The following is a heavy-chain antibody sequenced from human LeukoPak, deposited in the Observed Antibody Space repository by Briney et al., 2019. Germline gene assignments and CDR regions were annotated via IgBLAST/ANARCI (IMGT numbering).Heavy chain of an antibody. Sequence: QPGRSLRLSCAASGFTFSSYAMHWVRQAPGKGLEWVAVISYDGSNKYYADSVKGRFTISRDNAKNSLYLQMNSLRAEDTAVYYCARGLRWNDAFDIWGQGTMVTVSS. D-gene: IGHD4-23*01. CDR2: ISYDGSNK. J-gene: IGHJ3*02. V-gene: IGHV3-30*04. CDR1: GFTFSSYA. CDR3: ARGLRWNDAFDI.